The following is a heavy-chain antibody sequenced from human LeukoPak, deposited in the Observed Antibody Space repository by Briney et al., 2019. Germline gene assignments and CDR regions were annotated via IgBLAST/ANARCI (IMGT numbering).Heavy chain of an antibody. D-gene: IGHD2-15*01. V-gene: IGHV4-59*08. CDR3: ATYTRHCSGGTCYSIDY. J-gene: IGHJ4*02. CDR1: GDSISAYH. Sequence: SETLSLTCTVSGDSISAYHWTWIRQSPGRGLEWIGYVYYSGSTNYNPSLQSRVTTSLDTSNNQFSLKLGSVTAADTAIYYCATYTRHCSGGTCYSIDYWGQGTLVTVSS. CDR2: VYYSGST.